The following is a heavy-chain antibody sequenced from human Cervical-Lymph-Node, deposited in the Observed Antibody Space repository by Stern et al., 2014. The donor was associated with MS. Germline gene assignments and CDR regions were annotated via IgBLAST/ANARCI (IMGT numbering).Heavy chain of an antibody. V-gene: IGHV4-34*01. CDR2: INHSGST. J-gene: IGHJ4*02. CDR3: ARGRRGLDY. Sequence: QVQLQQWGAGLLKPSETLSLSCAVYGGSFTNYYWNWIRQPPGKGLDWMGEINHSGSTNYNPSLKSRVAMSIDTSKNQFSLNLSSVTAADTAVYFCARGRRGLDYWGQGTLVAVFS. D-gene: IGHD1-14*01. CDR1: GGSFTNYY.